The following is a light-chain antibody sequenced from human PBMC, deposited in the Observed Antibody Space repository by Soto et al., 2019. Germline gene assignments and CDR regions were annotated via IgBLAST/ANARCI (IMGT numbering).Light chain of an antibody. V-gene: IGLV1-44*01. J-gene: IGLJ3*02. CDR3: AAWHDSLNAGV. CDR2: SNN. Sequence: QLVLTQPPSASGTPGQRVTISCSGSSSNIGSNTVNWYQQLPGTAPKLLIYSNNQRPSGVPDRFSGAESGTSASLAISGLQSEAEADYYCAAWHDSLNAGVVGGRTKVTVL. CDR1: SSNIGSNT.